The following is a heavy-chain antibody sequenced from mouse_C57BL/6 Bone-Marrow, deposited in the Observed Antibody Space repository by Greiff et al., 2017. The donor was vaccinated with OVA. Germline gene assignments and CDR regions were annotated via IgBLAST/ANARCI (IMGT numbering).Heavy chain of an antibody. V-gene: IGHV3-6*01. J-gene: IGHJ2*01. D-gene: IGHD2-4*01. CDR2: ISYDGSN. CDR3: ARGMITPYYFDY. Sequence: EVQLQESGPGLVKPSQSLSLTCSVTGYSITSGYYWNWIRQFPGNKLELMGYISYDGSNNYNPSLKNRISITRDTSKNQFFLKLNSVTTEDTATYYCARGMITPYYFDYWGQGTTLTVSS. CDR1: GYSITSGYY.